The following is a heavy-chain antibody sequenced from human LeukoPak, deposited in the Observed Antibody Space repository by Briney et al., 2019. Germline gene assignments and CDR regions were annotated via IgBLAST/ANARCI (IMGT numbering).Heavy chain of an antibody. CDR1: GFTFRTYA. CDR2: ISGSGGST. Sequence: GGSLRLSCAASGFTFRTYAMSWVRQAPGKGLEWVSGISGSGGSTYYADSVKGRFTISRDNSKNTLYLQMNSLRAEDTAVYYCAKEGDFYDILTDYWGQGTLVTVSS. J-gene: IGHJ4*02. D-gene: IGHD3-9*01. V-gene: IGHV3-23*01. CDR3: AKEGDFYDILTDY.